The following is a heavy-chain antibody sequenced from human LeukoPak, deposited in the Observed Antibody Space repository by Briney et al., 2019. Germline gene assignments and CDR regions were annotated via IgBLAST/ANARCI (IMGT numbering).Heavy chain of an antibody. CDR2: ISSSGITI. V-gene: IGHV3-48*04. Sequence: GGSLRLSCAASGFTFSSYSMNWVRQAPGKGLEWVSYISSSGITIYYADSVKGRFTISRDNAKKSLYLEMNSLRAEDTAVYYCATNLQGGAGAFDIWGQGTMVTVSS. J-gene: IGHJ3*02. CDR1: GFTFSSYS. D-gene: IGHD5-24*01. CDR3: ATNLQGGAGAFDI.